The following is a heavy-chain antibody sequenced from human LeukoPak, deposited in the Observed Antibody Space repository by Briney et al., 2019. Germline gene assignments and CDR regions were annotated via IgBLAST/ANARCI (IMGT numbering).Heavy chain of an antibody. V-gene: IGHV4-59*01. CDR3: ARDRPAAIWFDP. D-gene: IGHD2-2*01. CDR2: IYYSGST. CDR1: GGSISSYY. Sequence: PSETLSLTCTVSGGSISSYYWSWIRQPPGKGLEWIGYIYYSGSTNYNPSLKSRVTISVDTSKNRFSLKLSSVTAADTAVYYCARDRPAAIWFDPWGQGTLVTVSS. J-gene: IGHJ5*02.